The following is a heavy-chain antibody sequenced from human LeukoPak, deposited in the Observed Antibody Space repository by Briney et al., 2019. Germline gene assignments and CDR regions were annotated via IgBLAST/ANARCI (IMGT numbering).Heavy chain of an antibody. CDR2: LYSTGST. D-gene: IGHD3-10*01. J-gene: IGHJ6*04. CDR3: ARSPLTYGSGSSMDV. V-gene: IGHV4-4*07. CDR1: GASISDYY. Sequence: SETLSLTCSVSGASISDYYWSWIRQSAGKGLEWIGRLYSTGSTTYNPSLKSRVTISLDTSKNQFSLRLSSVTAADTAVYYCARSPLTYGSGSSMDVWGKGTTVTISS.